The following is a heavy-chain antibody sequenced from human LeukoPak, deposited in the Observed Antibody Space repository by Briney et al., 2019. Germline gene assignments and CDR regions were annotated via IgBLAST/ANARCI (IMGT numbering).Heavy chain of an antibody. D-gene: IGHD3-9*01. J-gene: IGHJ4*02. V-gene: IGHV3-66*04. Sequence: PGGSLRLSCAASGITVSTNYMSWVRQAPGKRLEWVSIIYSGGATFYADSVKGRFTISRENSKNTLWLQMNSLRAEDTAVYCCARLHYDVLTGPFDYWGQGTLVTVSS. CDR1: GITVSTNY. CDR3: ARLHYDVLTGPFDY. CDR2: IYSGGAT.